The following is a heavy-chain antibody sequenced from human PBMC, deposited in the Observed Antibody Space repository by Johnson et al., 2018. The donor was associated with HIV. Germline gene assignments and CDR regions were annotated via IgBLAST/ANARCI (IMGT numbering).Heavy chain of an antibody. CDR1: GFTFSSYG. Sequence: VQLVESGGGLVKPGGSLRLSCAASGFTFSSYGMHWVRQAPGKGLEWVAVIYSGGTTYYADSVKGRFTISRDNSKNTLFLQMNSLRGDDTAVYYCARAYSYGAFDIWGLGTMVTVSS. V-gene: IGHV3-66*01. D-gene: IGHD5-18*01. J-gene: IGHJ3*02. CDR3: ARAYSYGAFDI. CDR2: IYSGGTT.